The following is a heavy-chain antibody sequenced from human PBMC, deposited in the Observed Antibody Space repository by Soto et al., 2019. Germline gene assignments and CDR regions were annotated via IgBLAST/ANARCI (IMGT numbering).Heavy chain of an antibody. D-gene: IGHD3-22*01. J-gene: IGHJ6*01. CDR2: IYYSWST. V-gene: IGHV4-39*01. CDR1: GGSISNSSYY. CDR3: AGVVISDYYRKDV. Sequence: ETLSLSCTGSGGSISNSSYYWGWIRQPPGKRLEWIGSIYYSWSTYYNPSLKSRVTISVDTSKNQFSLKLSSVTAADTAVYYCAGVVISDYYRKDVSGQGTTVTVSS.